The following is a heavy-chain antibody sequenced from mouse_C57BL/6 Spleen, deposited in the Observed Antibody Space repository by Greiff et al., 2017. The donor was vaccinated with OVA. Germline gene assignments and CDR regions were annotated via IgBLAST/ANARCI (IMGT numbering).Heavy chain of an antibody. CDR2: IYPGDGDT. Sequence: QVQLKESGPELVKPGASVKISCKASGYAFSSSWMNWVKQRPGKGLEWIGRIYPGDGDTNYNGKFKGKATLTADKSSSTAYMQLSSLASEDSAVDFCARAYGNGFDYWGQGTTLTVSS. CDR1: GYAFSSSW. V-gene: IGHV1-82*01. CDR3: ARAYGNGFDY. J-gene: IGHJ2*01. D-gene: IGHD2-1*01.